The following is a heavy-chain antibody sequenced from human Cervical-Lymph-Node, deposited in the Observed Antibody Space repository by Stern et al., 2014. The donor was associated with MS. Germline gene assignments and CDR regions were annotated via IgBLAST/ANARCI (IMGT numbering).Heavy chain of an antibody. D-gene: IGHD6-19*01. CDR3: TRDAVGGWTWEY. CDR1: GFTFSDSW. CDR2: INIDGSST. Sequence: EVQLVESGGGLVQPGGSLRLSCAASGFTFSDSWMHWVRQAPGKGLLWVSRINIDGSSTSYAHSVKGRFTISRDNAKNTLYLQMNDLTAEDTAVYYCTRDAVGGWTWEYWGQGALVTVSS. V-gene: IGHV3-74*01. J-gene: IGHJ4*02.